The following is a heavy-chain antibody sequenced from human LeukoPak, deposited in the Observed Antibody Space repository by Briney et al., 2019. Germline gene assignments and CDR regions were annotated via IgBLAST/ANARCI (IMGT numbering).Heavy chain of an antibody. D-gene: IGHD5-12*01. J-gene: IGHJ4*02. CDR2: ISYDGRNK. V-gene: IGHV3-30*04. CDR1: GFTFSNYA. CDR3: ARRRGGYVNDY. Sequence: PGGSLRLSCAASGFTFSNYAMHWVRQAPGKGLEWVAVISYDGRNKYYADSVKGRFTISRDNSKNTLYLQMNSLRAEDTAVYHCARRRGGYVNDYWGQGTPVTVSS.